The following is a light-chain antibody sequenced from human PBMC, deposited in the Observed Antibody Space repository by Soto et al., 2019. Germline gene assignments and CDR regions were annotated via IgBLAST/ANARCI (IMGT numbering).Light chain of an antibody. J-gene: IGLJ2*01. CDR3: QAWDSSAAGVV. Sequence: SYELTQPPSVSVSPGQTASITCSGDNLGDKYACWYQQRPGQSPVLVIYQDTKRPSGIPERFSGSNSGNTATLTISGTQAIDEADYYCQAWDSSAAGVVFGGGTQLTVL. CDR2: QDT. CDR1: NLGDKY. V-gene: IGLV3-1*01.